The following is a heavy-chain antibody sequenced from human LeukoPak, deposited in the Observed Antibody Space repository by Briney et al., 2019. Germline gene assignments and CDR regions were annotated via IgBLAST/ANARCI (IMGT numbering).Heavy chain of an antibody. J-gene: IGHJ4*02. D-gene: IGHD6-6*01. V-gene: IGHV1-2*02. CDR2: INPNSGGT. CDR1: GYTFTAYY. Sequence: GASVKVSCKASGYTFTAYYIHWVRQAPGQGLGWMGWINPNSGGTKYAQKFQGRFTMTRDTAISTAYMELSRLTSDDTAVYYCARDPSTSYYVDFWGLGTLVTVSS. CDR3: ARDPSTSYYVDF.